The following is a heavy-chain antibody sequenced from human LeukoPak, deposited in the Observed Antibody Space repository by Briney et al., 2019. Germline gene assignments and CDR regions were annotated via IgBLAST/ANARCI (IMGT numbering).Heavy chain of an antibody. Sequence: GGSLRLSCAGSRFTFSDFGMHWVRQAPGKGLEWVAVIWHDGTKRHYAESVKGRFAISRDDSRNTLYLQMNSLRAEDTAVYYCAKDPNLVVPAANSFIWGQGTLVTVSS. CDR1: RFTFSDFG. CDR3: AKDPNLVVPAANSFI. V-gene: IGHV3-30*02. CDR2: IWHDGTKR. D-gene: IGHD2-2*01. J-gene: IGHJ4*02.